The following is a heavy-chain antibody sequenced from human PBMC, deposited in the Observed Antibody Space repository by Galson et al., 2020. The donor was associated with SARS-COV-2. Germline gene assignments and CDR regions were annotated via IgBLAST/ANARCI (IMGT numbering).Heavy chain of an antibody. D-gene: IGHD3-10*01. CDR2: INPNSGDT. V-gene: IGHV1-2*06. J-gene: IGHJ5*02. CDR1: RYTFSGHY. Sequence: ASVKVSCKASRYTFSGHYMHWVRLAPGQGLEWMGRINPNSGDTDVAQKFQGRVTMTTDTSLTTAYMELSRLTSDDTAVYYCTRGSNSSPFYHFDPWGQGTLVTVSS. CDR3: TRGSNSSPFYHFDP.